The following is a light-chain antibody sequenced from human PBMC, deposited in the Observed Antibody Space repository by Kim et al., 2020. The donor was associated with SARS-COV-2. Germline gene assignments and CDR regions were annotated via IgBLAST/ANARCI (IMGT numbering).Light chain of an antibody. CDR2: RDT. V-gene: IGLV3-21*01. Sequence: VAPGKTARITCGGNNIGSKRVHRYQQMPGQAPVVVMYRDTDRPSGISERFSGSNSGNTATLTISGVEAGDEADYYCQVWDTSVDHVFGSGTKVTVL. CDR1: NIGSKR. J-gene: IGLJ1*01. CDR3: QVWDTSVDHV.